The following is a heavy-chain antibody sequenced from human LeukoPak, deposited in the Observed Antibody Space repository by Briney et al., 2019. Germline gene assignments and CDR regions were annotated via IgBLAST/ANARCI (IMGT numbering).Heavy chain of an antibody. D-gene: IGHD4-17*01. CDR1: GDSMSTSNYY. Sequence: SETLSLTCTVSGDSMSTSNYYWGWIRQPPGKGLEWIGSIYYSGNTYYNPSLKSRVTISVDTSKNQFSLKLRSVTVADAGIYYCTRMTTGHDYWGQGTLVTVSS. V-gene: IGHV4-39*07. CDR3: TRMTTGHDY. J-gene: IGHJ4*02. CDR2: IYYSGNT.